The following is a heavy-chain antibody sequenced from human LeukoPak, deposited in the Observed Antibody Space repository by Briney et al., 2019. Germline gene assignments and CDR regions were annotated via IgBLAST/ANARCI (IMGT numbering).Heavy chain of an antibody. CDR2: INPNSGGT. Sequence: ASVKVSCKASGYTFTGYYMHWVRQAPGQGLEWMGWINPNSGGTNYAQKLQGRVTMTTDTSTSTAYMELRSLRSDDTAVYYCARRYCSGGSCYSWDFDYWGQGTLVTVSS. J-gene: IGHJ4*02. V-gene: IGHV1-2*02. CDR3: ARRYCSGGSCYSWDFDY. D-gene: IGHD2-15*01. CDR1: GYTFTGYY.